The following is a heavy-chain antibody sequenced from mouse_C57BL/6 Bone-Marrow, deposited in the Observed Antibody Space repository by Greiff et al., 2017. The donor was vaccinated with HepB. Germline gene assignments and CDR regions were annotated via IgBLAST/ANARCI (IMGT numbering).Heavy chain of an antibody. D-gene: IGHD4-1*01. CDR3: ARGGKTGSWYFDV. Sequence: VKLMESGAELARPGASVKLSCKASGYTFTSYGISWVKQRTGQGLEWIGEIYPRSGNTYYNEKFKGKATLTADKSSSTAYMELRSLTSEDSAVYFCARGGKTGSWYFDVWGTGTTVTVSS. CDR1: GYTFTSYG. J-gene: IGHJ1*03. CDR2: IYPRSGNT. V-gene: IGHV1-81*01.